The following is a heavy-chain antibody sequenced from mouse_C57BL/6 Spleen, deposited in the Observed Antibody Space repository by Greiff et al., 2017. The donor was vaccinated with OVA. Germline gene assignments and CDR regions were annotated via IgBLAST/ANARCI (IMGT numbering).Heavy chain of an antibody. V-gene: IGHV1-55*01. Sequence: VKLQQPGAELVKPGASVKMSCKASGYTFTSYWITWVKQRPGQGLEWIGDIYPGSGSTNYNEKFKSKATLTVDTSSSTAYMQLSSLTSEDSAVYYCAKSNPYDYDGGDYFDYWGQGTTLTVSS. CDR2: IYPGSGST. CDR1: GYTFTSYW. CDR3: AKSNPYDYDGGDYFDY. J-gene: IGHJ2*01. D-gene: IGHD2-4*01.